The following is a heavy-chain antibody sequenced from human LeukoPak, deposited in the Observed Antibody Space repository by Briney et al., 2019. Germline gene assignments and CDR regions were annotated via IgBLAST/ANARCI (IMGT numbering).Heavy chain of an antibody. J-gene: IGHJ3*02. CDR3: AKVGKGLYSYGYHDAFDI. CDR2: IWYDGSNK. CDR1: GFTFSSYG. D-gene: IGHD5-18*01. Sequence: GRSLRLSCAASGFTFSSYGMHWVRQAPGKGLEWVAVIWYDGSNKYYADSVKGRFTISRDNSKNTLYLQMNSLRAEDTAVYYCAKVGKGLYSYGYHDAFDIWGRGTMVTVSS. V-gene: IGHV3-33*06.